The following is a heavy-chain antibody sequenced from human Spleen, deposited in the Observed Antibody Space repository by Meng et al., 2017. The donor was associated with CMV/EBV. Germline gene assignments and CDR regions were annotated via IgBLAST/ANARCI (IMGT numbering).Heavy chain of an antibody. V-gene: IGHV3-30*04. J-gene: IGHJ6*02. CDR2: ISYDGSNK. CDR3: ARDRETIPVHHWGA. CDR1: GFTFSSYA. Sequence: GESLKISCAASGFTFSSYAMHWVRQAPGKGLEWVAVISYDGSNKYYAHSVKGRFTISRENSKNTLYLQMNSLRAEDTAVYYCARDRETIPVHHWGAGGQGTTVTVSS. D-gene: IGHD2-2*01.